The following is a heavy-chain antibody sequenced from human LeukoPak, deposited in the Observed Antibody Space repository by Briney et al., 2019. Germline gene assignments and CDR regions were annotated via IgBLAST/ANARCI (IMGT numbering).Heavy chain of an antibody. V-gene: IGHV3-15*01. CDR1: GCSFSKEW. D-gene: IGHD1-14*01. Sequence: PGWSLRLSCASCGCSFSKEWMRGVRQAPGKGVDGVGRIKCKSYDGTTDCGPREKGIYTIPRDDSKIMLYPQVNSEKNEDTSVFFYTNYNDKDAFAIWGQGTMVTVSA. CDR2: IKCKSYDGTT. J-gene: IGHJ3*02. CDR3: TNYNDKDAFAI.